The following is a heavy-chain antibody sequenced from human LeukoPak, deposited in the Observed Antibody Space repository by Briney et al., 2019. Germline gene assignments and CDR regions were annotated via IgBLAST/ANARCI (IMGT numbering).Heavy chain of an antibody. Sequence: GGSLRLSCSASGFIFNDYYIDWVRQAPGKGLEWVANIKQDGGEKYYVDSVKGRFTISRDNAKNSLYLQMNSLRAEDTAVYYCAREYSSGWPRYYYYGMDVWGQGTTVTVSS. CDR1: GFIFNDYY. CDR3: AREYSSGWPRYYYYGMDV. J-gene: IGHJ6*02. CDR2: IKQDGGEK. D-gene: IGHD6-19*01. V-gene: IGHV3-7*01.